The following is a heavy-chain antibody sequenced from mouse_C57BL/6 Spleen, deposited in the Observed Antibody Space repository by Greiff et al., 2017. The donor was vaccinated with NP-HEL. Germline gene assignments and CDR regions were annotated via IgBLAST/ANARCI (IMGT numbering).Heavy chain of an antibody. D-gene: IGHD2-5*01. CDR1: GFTFTDYY. Sequence: EVKVVESGGGLVQPGGSLSLSCAASGFTFTDYYMSWVRQPPGKALEWLGFIRNKANGYTTEYSASVKGRFTISRDNSQSILYLQMNALRAEDSATYYCARYHSNYFFDYWGQGTTLTVSS. CDR3: ARYHSNYFFDY. J-gene: IGHJ2*01. CDR2: IRNKANGYTT. V-gene: IGHV7-3*01.